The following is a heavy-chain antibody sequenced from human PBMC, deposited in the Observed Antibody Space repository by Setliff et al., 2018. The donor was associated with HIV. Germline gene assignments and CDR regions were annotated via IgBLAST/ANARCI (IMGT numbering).Heavy chain of an antibody. J-gene: IGHJ3*02. CDR3: ARRGNYLGDAFDI. D-gene: IGHD3-10*01. V-gene: IGHV3-21*01. CDR1: EFVFTSYS. Sequence: TGGSLRLSCVASEFVFTSYSMNWVRQAPGKGLEWVSSISSTGSFIYYSDSMKGRFIISRDNAKNSVSLQMNSLRVEDTAVYYCARRGNYLGDAFDIWGQGTMVTVSS. CDR2: ISSTGSFI.